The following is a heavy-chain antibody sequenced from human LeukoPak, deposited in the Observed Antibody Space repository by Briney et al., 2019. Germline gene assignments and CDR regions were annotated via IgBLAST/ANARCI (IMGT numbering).Heavy chain of an antibody. CDR3: ARLEVARGVMLGLDV. Sequence: GGSLRLSCAVSGFDVSSSYVNWVRQAPGKGLERVAVMYSGGTTYYSDSVKGRFTISRDNSKNTVSLRINSLRVEDTAMYYCARLEVARGVMLGLDVWGQGTTVTVSS. J-gene: IGHJ6*02. V-gene: IGHV3-66*04. D-gene: IGHD3-10*01. CDR2: MYSGGTT. CDR1: GFDVSSSY.